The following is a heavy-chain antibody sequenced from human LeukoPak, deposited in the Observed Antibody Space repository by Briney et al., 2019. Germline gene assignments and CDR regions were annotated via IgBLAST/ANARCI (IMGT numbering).Heavy chain of an antibody. V-gene: IGHV3-53*01. D-gene: IGHD6-19*01. CDR3: SCNSGWTGFFKH. Sequence: GGSLRLSCVASGFTVSSNYMSWVRQAPGRGLEWVSALYTVGTTFYADSVKGRFTISRDNSKNTLYLQMNGLRPEDAAVYYCSCNSGWTGFFKHWGQGTLVTVCS. J-gene: IGHJ1*01. CDR1: GFTVSSNY. CDR2: LYTVGTT.